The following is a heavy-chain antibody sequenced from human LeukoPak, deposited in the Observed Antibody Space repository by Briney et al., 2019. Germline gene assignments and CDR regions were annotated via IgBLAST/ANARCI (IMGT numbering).Heavy chain of an antibody. CDR3: AELGITMIGGV. CDR1: GFTFDDYG. J-gene: IGHJ6*04. CDR2: INWNGGST. V-gene: IGHV3-20*04. D-gene: IGHD3-10*02. Sequence: GGSLRLSCAASGFTFDDYGMSWVRQAPGKGLEGGSGINWNGGSTGYADSVKGRFTISRDNAKNSLYLQMNSLRAEDTAVYYCAELGITMIGGVWGKGTTVTISS.